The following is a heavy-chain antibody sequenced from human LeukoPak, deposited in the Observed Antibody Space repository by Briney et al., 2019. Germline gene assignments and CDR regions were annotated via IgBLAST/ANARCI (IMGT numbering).Heavy chain of an antibody. D-gene: IGHD5-18*01. CDR3: AIISGYSYGTPYFDY. V-gene: IGHV4-4*02. CDR2: IYHSGST. Sequence: SETLSLTCAVSGGSISSSNWWSWVRQPPGKGLEWIGEIYHSGSTNYNPSLKSRVTISVDKSKNQFSLKLSSVTAGDTAVYYCAIISGYSYGTPYFDYWGQGTLVTVSS. J-gene: IGHJ4*02. CDR1: GGSISSSNW.